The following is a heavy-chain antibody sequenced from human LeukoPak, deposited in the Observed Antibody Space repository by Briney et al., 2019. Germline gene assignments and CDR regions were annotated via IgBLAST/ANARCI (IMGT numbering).Heavy chain of an antibody. D-gene: IGHD5-18*01. CDR3: ARVDTATLDY. V-gene: IGHV1-3*01. CDR2: INAGNGNT. Sequence: ASVKVSCKASGYIFTSYAMHWVRQAPRQRLEWMGWINAGNGNTKYSQKFQGRFTITRDTSASTAYMELSSLRSEDTAVYYCARVDTATLDYWGQGTLVTVSS. J-gene: IGHJ4*02. CDR1: GYIFTSYA.